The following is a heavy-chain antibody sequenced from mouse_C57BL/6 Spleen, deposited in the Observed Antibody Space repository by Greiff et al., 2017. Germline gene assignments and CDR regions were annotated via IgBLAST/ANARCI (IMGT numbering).Heavy chain of an antibody. CDR2: IDPEDGET. CDR3: ASYYDYGSNPFDG. Sequence: EVQLQQSGAELVKPGASVKLSCTASGYNIKDYYMHWVKQRTEQGLEWIGRIDPEDGETKYAPKFKGKATITADTSSNTAYLQLSSLTSEDTAVYYCASYYDYGSNPFDGWGQGTTLTVSS. J-gene: IGHJ2*01. D-gene: IGHD1-1*01. CDR1: GYNIKDYY. V-gene: IGHV14-2*01.